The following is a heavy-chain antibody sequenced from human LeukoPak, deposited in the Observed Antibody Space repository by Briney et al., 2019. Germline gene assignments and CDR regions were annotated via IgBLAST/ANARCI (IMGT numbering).Heavy chain of an antibody. V-gene: IGHV4-39*01. CDR2: IYYSGST. CDR1: GGSVSSSSDY. Sequence: SETLSLTCTVSGGSVSSSSDYWGWIRQPPVKGLEWIGSIYYSGSTYYNPSLKSRVTISVDMSKNQFSLKLSSVTAADTAVYYCARHVSDSNFYYYYYMDVWGKGTTVTVSS. D-gene: IGHD4-11*01. CDR3: ARHVSDSNFYYYYYMDV. J-gene: IGHJ6*03.